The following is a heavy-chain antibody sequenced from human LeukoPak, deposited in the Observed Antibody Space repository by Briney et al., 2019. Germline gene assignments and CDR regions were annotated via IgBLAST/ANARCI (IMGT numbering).Heavy chain of an antibody. D-gene: IGHD5-24*01. CDR3: ARDLGRDGYNYNVQTYYYGMDV. V-gene: IGHV1-46*01. CDR2: INPSGGST. CDR1: GYTFTSYY. Sequence: GASVNVSCKASGYTFTSYYMHWVRQAPGQGLEWMGMINPSGGSTSYAQKFQGRVTMTRDTSTSTVYMELSRLRSEDTAVYYCARDLGRDGYNYNVQTYYYGMDVWGQGTTVTVSS. J-gene: IGHJ6*02.